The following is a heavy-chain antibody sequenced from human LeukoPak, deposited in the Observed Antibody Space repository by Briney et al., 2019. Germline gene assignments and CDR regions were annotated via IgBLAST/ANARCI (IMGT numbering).Heavy chain of an antibody. CDR1: GGSISSSSYY. CDR2: VYYSGST. J-gene: IGHJ5*02. V-gene: IGHV4-39*01. Sequence: SETLSLTCTVSGGSISSSSYYWGWIRQPPGKGLEWIGSVYYSGSTYYNTSLKSRVTISVDTSKNQFSLKLSSVTAADTAVYYCANYYYDSSGYPSNWFDPWGEGTLVTVSS. D-gene: IGHD3-22*01. CDR3: ANYYYDSSGYPSNWFDP.